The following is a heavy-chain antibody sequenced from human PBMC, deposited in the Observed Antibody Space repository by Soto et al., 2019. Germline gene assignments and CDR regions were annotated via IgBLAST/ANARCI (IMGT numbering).Heavy chain of an antibody. CDR3: ARSLLTSSWCAGS. J-gene: IGHJ5*02. CDR1: GYSISSCYY. CDR2: ICHSGTT. D-gene: IGHD6-13*01. V-gene: IGHV4-38-2*01. Sequence: SETLSLTCVVSGYSISSCYYWGWIRQPPGKGLEWIGSICHSGTTYYNPSLKSRVTISLDTSRNQFSLKLTSVTAADTAVYYCARSLLTSSWCAGSWGQGTLVTVSS.